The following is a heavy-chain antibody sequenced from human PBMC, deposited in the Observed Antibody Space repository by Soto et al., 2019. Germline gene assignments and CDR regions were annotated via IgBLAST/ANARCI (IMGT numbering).Heavy chain of an antibody. J-gene: IGHJ6*03. CDR1: GFTFSSYG. D-gene: IGHD2-2*01. V-gene: IGHV3-30*03. CDR2: ISYDGSNK. CDR3: VRGCGRPSCPYYIDV. Sequence: HPGGSLRLSCAASGFTFSSYGMHWVRQAPGKGLEWVAVISYDGSNKYYADSVKGRFTISRDNSKNTLYLQMNSLRAEDTAVYYCVRGCGRPSCPYYIDVWGKGTTVTVSS.